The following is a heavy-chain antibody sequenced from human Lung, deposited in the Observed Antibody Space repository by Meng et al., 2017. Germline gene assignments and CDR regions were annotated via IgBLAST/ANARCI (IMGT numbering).Heavy chain of an antibody. CDR3: ARGSITMVRGVSVFDP. J-gene: IGHJ5*02. Sequence: QLQLQASGPGLAKPSGTLSLTCDVCGGSISSSKWWSWVRHPPGKGLECIGEIYHSGSTNYNPSLKSRATISVDKSKNQFSLKLSSVTAADTAVYYCARGSITMVRGVSVFDPWGQGTLVTVSS. V-gene: IGHV4-4*02. D-gene: IGHD3-10*01. CDR1: GGSISSSKW. CDR2: IYHSGST.